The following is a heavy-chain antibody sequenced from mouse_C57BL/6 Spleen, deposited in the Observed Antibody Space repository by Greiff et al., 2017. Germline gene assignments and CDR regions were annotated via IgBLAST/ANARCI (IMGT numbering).Heavy chain of an antibody. V-gene: IGHV1-42*01. D-gene: IGHD1-1*01. CDR1: GYSFTGYY. J-gene: IGHJ3*01. CDR2: INPSTGGT. Sequence: VQLQQSGPELVKPGASVKISCKASGYSFTGYYMNWVKQSPEKSLEWIGEINPSTGGTTYNQKFKSKATLTVDKYSSTADMQLKSLTSEDSAVYYVARRDYDYWGQGTLGTVSA. CDR3: ARRDYDY.